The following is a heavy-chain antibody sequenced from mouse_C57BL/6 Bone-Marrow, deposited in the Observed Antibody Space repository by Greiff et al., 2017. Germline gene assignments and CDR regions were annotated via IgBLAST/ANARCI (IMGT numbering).Heavy chain of an antibody. CDR1: GYTFTSYG. CDR3: APANWDPFDY. V-gene: IGHV1-81*01. Sequence: QLQQSGAELASPGASVKLSCKASGYTFTSYGISWVKQRTGQGLEWIGEIYPRSGNTYYNEKFKGKATLTADKSSSTAYMELRSLTSEDSEVYFCAPANWDPFDYWGQGTTLTVSS. CDR2: IYPRSGNT. J-gene: IGHJ2*01. D-gene: IGHD4-1*01.